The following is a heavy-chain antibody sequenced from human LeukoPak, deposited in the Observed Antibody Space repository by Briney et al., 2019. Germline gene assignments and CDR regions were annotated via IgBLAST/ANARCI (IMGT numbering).Heavy chain of an antibody. Sequence: GASVKVSCKASAYTFTGYYMHWVRQAPGQGLEWMGWMNPKSGATNYAAKFRGRVTMTRDTSVTTAYMELSLRPDDTAVYYCATSSGYRSGWGPFDIWGQGTMVTVSS. CDR2: MNPKSGAT. CDR1: AYTFTGYY. J-gene: IGHJ3*02. CDR3: ATSSGYRSGWGPFDI. D-gene: IGHD6-19*01. V-gene: IGHV1-2*02.